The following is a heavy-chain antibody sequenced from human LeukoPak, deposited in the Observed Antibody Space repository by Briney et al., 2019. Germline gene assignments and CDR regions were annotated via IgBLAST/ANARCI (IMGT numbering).Heavy chain of an antibody. CDR3: ARDQTCSGGSCYPPYYYYGMDV. CDR2: IWYDGSNK. V-gene: IGHV3-33*08. D-gene: IGHD2-15*01. CDR1: GFTFSSYG. Sequence: PGGSLRLSCAASGFTFSSYGMHWVRQAPGKGLEWVAVIWYDGSNKYYADSVKGRFTISRDNSKNTLYLQMNSLRAEDTAVYYCARDQTCSGGSCYPPYYYYGMDVWGQGTTVTVSS. J-gene: IGHJ6*02.